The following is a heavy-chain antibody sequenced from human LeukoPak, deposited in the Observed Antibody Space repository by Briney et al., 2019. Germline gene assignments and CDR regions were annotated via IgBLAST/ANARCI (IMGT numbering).Heavy chain of an antibody. CDR1: GFTFSIYA. D-gene: IGHD1-14*01. CDR3: AKNNDFYY. V-gene: IGHV3-23*01. Sequence: GGSLRLSCAASGFTFSIYAMSWVRQAPGKGLEWVSYISGSGVSTYYADSVKGHFTISRDNSKNTLYLQMNTLRAEDTAVYYCAKNNDFYYWGQGILVTVSS. CDR2: ISGSGVST. J-gene: IGHJ4*02.